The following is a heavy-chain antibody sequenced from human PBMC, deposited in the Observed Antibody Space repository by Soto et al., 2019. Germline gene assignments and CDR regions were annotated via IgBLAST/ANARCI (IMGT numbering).Heavy chain of an antibody. J-gene: IGHJ4*02. Sequence: AASVKVSCKASGYTFTSYAMHWVRQAPGQRLEWMGWINAGNGNTKYSQKLQGRVTITRDTSASTAYMELSSLRSEDTAVYYCARDAGVSGSSGWWVYWGQGTLVTVSS. D-gene: IGHD6-19*01. CDR2: INAGNGNT. CDR1: GYTFTSYA. CDR3: ARDAGVSGSSGWWVY. V-gene: IGHV1-3*01.